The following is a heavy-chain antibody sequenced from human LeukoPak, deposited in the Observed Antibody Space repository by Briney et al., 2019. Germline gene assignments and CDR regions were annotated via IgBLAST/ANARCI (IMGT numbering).Heavy chain of an antibody. V-gene: IGHV4-39*01. J-gene: IGHJ5*02. CDR3: ARHSGLRSPFDP. D-gene: IGHD3-3*01. Sequence: SSETLSLTCTVPGGSISTTNYYWGWIRQPPGRDLEWIGSIYSSGNTYYNPSLESRVTISVDTSKNQLSLKLTSATAADTSVYYCARHSGLRSPFDPWGQGTLVTVSS. CDR1: GGSISTTNYY. CDR2: IYSSGNT.